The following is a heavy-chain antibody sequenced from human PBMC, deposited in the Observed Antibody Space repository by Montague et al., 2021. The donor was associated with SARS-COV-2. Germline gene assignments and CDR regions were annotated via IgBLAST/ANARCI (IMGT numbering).Heavy chain of an antibody. D-gene: IGHD2-2*01. CDR1: GGSIGTGYYF. CDR2: VFYRGNT. CDR3: ARRNYCSSSSCYNGGFDN. V-gene: IGHV4-39*01. Sequence: SETLSLTCTVSGGSIGTGYYFWSWIRQSPGKGLEWLGTVFYRGNTYYNPSLKSRVTISVDTSTNQFSLKLTSVTVAATAIYFCARRNYCSSSSCYNGGFDNWGQGAVVTVSS. J-gene: IGHJ3*02.